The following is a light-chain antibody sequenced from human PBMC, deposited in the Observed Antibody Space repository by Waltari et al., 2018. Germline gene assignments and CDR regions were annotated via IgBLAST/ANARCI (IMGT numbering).Light chain of an antibody. Sequence: QTVVTQEPSLSVSPAANVTLNCALSSDSLSTTSSANWDQQPPVQAPRTLVYKANARSSGVPDRFSGSILGNTAALTITGAQADDASDYYCALYMGSGIWVFGGGTRLTVL. CDR1: SDSLSTTSS. CDR2: KAN. V-gene: IGLV8-61*01. CDR3: ALYMGSGIWV. J-gene: IGLJ3*02.